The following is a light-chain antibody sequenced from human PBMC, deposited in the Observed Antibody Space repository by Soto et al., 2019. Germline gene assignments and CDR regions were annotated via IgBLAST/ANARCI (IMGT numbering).Light chain of an antibody. J-gene: IGKJ5*01. CDR1: QIVSGSY. CDR2: GAA. V-gene: IGKV3-20*01. CDR3: QQYGSSPPVT. Sequence: EMVLTQSPGTLSLSPGEIATLSCRASQIVSGSYLAWYQQKPGQAPRLLIYGAAGRATGSPDRFSGSGSGTDFTLTISRLEPEDVAVYYCQQYGSSPPVTFGQGTRLEIK.